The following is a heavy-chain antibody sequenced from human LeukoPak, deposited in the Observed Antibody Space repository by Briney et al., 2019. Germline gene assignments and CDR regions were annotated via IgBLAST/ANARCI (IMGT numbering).Heavy chain of an antibody. D-gene: IGHD3-16*01. Sequence: ASVKVSCKASGYTFTGYYMHLVRQAPGQGLEWMGWINPNSGGTNYAQKFQGRVTMTRDTSISTAYMELSRLRSDDTAVYYCARLGDLGELRGFDYWGQGTLVTVSS. J-gene: IGHJ4*02. CDR3: ARLGDLGELRGFDY. CDR2: INPNSGGT. V-gene: IGHV1-2*02. CDR1: GYTFTGYY.